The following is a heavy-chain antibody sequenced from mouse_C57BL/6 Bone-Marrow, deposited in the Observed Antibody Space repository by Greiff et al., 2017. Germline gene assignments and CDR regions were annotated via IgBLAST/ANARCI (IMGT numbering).Heavy chain of an antibody. CDR1: GYTFTSYW. J-gene: IGHJ3*01. Sequence: QVQLQQPGAELVKPGASVKMSCKASGYTFTSYWITWVKQRPGQGLEWIGMIHPNSGSTNYNEKFKSKATLTVDKSSSTAYMQLSSLTSEDSAVYYCARKGYYLFAYWGQGTLVTVSA. CDR2: IHPNSGST. CDR3: ARKGYYLFAY. D-gene: IGHD2-12*01. V-gene: IGHV1-64*01.